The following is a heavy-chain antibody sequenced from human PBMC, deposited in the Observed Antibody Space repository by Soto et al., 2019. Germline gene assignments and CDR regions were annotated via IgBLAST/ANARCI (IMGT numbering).Heavy chain of an antibody. CDR2: INPSDGST. CDR1: GYTFTSYY. J-gene: IGHJ4*02. V-gene: IGHV1-46*03. D-gene: IGHD2-15*01. Sequence: ASVKVSCKASGYTFTSYYIHWVRQAPGQGLEWMGIINPSDGSTGYAQKFQGRVTMTRDTSTSTVYMELSSLRSEDTAVYYCARDRDGGNDYWGQGTLVTVSS. CDR3: ARDRDGGNDY.